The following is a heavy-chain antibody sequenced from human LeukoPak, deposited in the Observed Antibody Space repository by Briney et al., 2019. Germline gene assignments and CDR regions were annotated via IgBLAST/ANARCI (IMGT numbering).Heavy chain of an antibody. J-gene: IGHJ4*02. CDR2: MSGSTGST. CDR1: GFTFSSYA. Sequence: PGGSLRLSCAASGFTFSSYAMTWVRQAPGKGLEWVSTMSGSTGSTNYADSVKGRFAISRDNSMCMLYLQMNSLRAEDTAIYYCAKGPRSSSWYHFDYWGQGTLVTVSS. CDR3: AKGPRSSSWYHFDY. V-gene: IGHV3-23*01. D-gene: IGHD6-13*01.